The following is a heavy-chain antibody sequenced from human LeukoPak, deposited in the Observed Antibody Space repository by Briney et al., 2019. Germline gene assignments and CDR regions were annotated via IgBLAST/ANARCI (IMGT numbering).Heavy chain of an antibody. V-gene: IGHV4-39*01. Sequence: PSETLSLTCTVSGGSISSSSYYWGWIRQPPGKGLEWIGSIYYSGSTYYNPSLKSRVTISVDTSKNQFSLKMSSVTAADTAVYYCARHATSSSSSLTGYFGYWGQGTLVTVSS. CDR2: IYYSGST. J-gene: IGHJ4*02. CDR3: ARHATSSSSSLTGYFGY. D-gene: IGHD6-13*01. CDR1: GGSISSSSYY.